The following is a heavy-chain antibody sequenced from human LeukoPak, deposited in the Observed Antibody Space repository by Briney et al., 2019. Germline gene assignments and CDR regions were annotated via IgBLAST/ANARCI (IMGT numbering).Heavy chain of an antibody. V-gene: IGHV4-59*01. J-gene: IGHJ4*02. D-gene: IGHD3-10*01. CDR2: IYYSGST. Sequence: SETLSLTCTVSGGSINSYYWSWIRQPPGKGLEWIGYIYYSGSTNYNPSLKSRVTISVDTSKNQFSLRLSSVTAADTAVYYCAREDLRRTMVRGVMSFDYWGQGTLVTVSS. CDR1: GGSINSYY. CDR3: AREDLRRTMVRGVMSFDY.